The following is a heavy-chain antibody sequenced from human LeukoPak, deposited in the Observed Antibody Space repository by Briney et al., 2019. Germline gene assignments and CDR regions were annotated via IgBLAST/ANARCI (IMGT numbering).Heavy chain of an antibody. J-gene: IGHJ6*02. V-gene: IGHV1-2*02. Sequence: GASVKVSCKASGYTFTGYYMQWVRQAPGQGLEWMGWINPNSGGTNYSQKFQGRVTMTRYTSISTAYMELSRLRSDDTAVYFCARDHCVSNGCYEDYYYGMDVWGRGTTVTVSS. D-gene: IGHD2-2*01. CDR2: INPNSGGT. CDR1: GYTFTGYY. CDR3: ARDHCVSNGCYEDYYYGMDV.